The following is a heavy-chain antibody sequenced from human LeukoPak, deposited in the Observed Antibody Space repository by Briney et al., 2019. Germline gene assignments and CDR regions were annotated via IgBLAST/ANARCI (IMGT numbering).Heavy chain of an antibody. Sequence: ASVKVSCKVSGYTLTELSMHWVLQAPGKGLEWMGGFDPEDGETIYAQKFQGRVTMTEDTSTDTAYMELSSLRSEDTAVYYCAIHRFWRGYYAFDYWGQGTLVTVSS. CDR3: AIHRFWRGYYAFDY. J-gene: IGHJ4*02. CDR1: GYTLTELS. V-gene: IGHV1-24*01. CDR2: FDPEDGET. D-gene: IGHD3-3*01.